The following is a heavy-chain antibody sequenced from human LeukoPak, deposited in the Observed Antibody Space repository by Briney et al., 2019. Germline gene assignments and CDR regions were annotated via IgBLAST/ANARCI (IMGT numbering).Heavy chain of an antibody. J-gene: IGHJ4*02. D-gene: IGHD3-10*01. CDR1: GFTFDDYA. CDR3: AKDITMVRGVPS. Sequence: PGGSLRLSCAASGFTFDDYAMHWVRQAPGKGLEWVSGISWNSGSIGYADSVKGRFTISRDNAKNSLYLQMNSLRAEDTALYYCAKDITMVRGVPSWGQGTLVTVSS. CDR2: ISWNSGSI. V-gene: IGHV3-9*01.